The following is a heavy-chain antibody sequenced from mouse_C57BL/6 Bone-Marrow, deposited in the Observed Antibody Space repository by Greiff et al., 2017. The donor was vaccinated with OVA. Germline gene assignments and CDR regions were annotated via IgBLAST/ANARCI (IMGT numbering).Heavy chain of an antibody. CDR1: GFTFTDYY. J-gene: IGHJ1*03. Sequence: EVQLQESGGGLVQPGGSLSLSCAASGFTFTDYYMSWVRQPPGKALEWLGFIRNKANGYTTEYSASVKGRFTISRDNSQSILYLQMNALRADDSATYYCARSGDDYLWYFDVWGTGTTVTVSS. CDR2: IRNKANGYTT. CDR3: ARSGDDYLWYFDV. V-gene: IGHV7-3*01. D-gene: IGHD2-4*01.